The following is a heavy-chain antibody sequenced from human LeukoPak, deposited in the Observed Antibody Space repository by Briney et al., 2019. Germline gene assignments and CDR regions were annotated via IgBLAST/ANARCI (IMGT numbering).Heavy chain of an antibody. D-gene: IGHD3-10*01. CDR2: INHSGST. V-gene: IGHV4-34*01. CDR1: GGSFSGYY. Sequence: SETLSLTCAVYGGSFSGYYWSWIRQPPGKGLEWIGEINHSGSTNYNPSLKSRVTISVDTSKNQFSLKLSSVTAADTAVYYCARGITVFDYWGQGTLITVSS. J-gene: IGHJ4*02. CDR3: ARGITVFDY.